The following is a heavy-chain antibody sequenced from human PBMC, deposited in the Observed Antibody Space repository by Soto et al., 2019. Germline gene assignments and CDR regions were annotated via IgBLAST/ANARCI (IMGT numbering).Heavy chain of an antibody. CDR1: GFTFRTYT. Sequence: GGSLRLSVISSGFTFRTYTINWVRQAPGKVLEWVSGIRGFSPYTFYAESVRGRFTISRDNAKNSLFLQMDSLRAEDTAVYYCARDRGYDAHDYYYNAMDVWGQGTTVTVSS. CDR3: ARDRGYDAHDYYYNAMDV. V-gene: IGHV3-21*01. CDR2: IRGFSPYT. D-gene: IGHD3-10*01. J-gene: IGHJ6*02.